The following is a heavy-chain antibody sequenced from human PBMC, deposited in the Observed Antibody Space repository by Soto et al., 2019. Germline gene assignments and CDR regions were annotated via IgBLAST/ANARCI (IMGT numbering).Heavy chain of an antibody. D-gene: IGHD6-13*01. J-gene: IGHJ6*02. CDR3: ARGIAAAAARGMDV. CDR1: GYTFTGYH. CDR2: INPNSGGT. V-gene: IGHV1-2*04. Sequence: QVQLVQSGAEVKKPGASVKVSCKASGYTFTGYHMHWVRQAPGQGLEWMGWINPNSGGTNYAQKFQGWVTMTRDTFXSTAYMELSRLRSDDTAVYYCARGIAAAAARGMDVWGQGTTVTVSS.